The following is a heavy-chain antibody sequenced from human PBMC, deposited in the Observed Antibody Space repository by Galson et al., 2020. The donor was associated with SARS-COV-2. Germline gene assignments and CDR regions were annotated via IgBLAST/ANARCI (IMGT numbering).Heavy chain of an antibody. Sequence: SETLSLTCTVSGGSIGSYYWNWIRQSPGKGLEWIGHIYSGGSTNYNPSLRSRVTISVDTSKNHFSLRLRSVTAADTAVYYCARGEGDYFYHYGMDVWGQGTMVTVSS. J-gene: IGHJ6*02. CDR2: IYSGGST. CDR1: GGSIGSYY. CDR3: ARGEGDYFYHYGMDV. V-gene: IGHV4-59*01. D-gene: IGHD1-26*01.